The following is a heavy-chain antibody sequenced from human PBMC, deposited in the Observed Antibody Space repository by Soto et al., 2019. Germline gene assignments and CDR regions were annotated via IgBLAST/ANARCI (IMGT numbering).Heavy chain of an antibody. V-gene: IGHV3-48*03. CDR2: ISSSGSTI. D-gene: IGHD4-17*01. Sequence: GGSLRLSCAACGFTFSSYEMNWVRQAPGKXLEWVSYISSSGSTIYYADSVKGRFTISRDNAKNSLYLQMNSLRAEDTAVYYCARVSNPHDYGDYYYYYGMDVWGQGTTVTVSS. J-gene: IGHJ6*02. CDR1: GFTFSSYE. CDR3: ARVSNPHDYGDYYYYYGMDV.